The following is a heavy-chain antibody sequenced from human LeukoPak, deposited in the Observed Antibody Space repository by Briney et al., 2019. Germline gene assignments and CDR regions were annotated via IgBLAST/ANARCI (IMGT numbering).Heavy chain of an antibody. Sequence: GGSLRLSCAASGFTFSSYAMHWVRQAPGKGLEYVSAISTNGGTTYYANSVKGRFTISRDNSKNTLYLHMGSLRAEDMAVYYCARGKGSSSSGLFDYWGQGTLVTVSS. CDR1: GFTFSSYA. CDR2: ISTNGGTT. J-gene: IGHJ4*02. CDR3: ARGKGSSSSGLFDY. D-gene: IGHD6-6*01. V-gene: IGHV3-64*01.